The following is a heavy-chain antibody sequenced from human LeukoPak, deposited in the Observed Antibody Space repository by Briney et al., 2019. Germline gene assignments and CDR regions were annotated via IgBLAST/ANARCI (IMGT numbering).Heavy chain of an antibody. CDR3: ARSYVHDAFDI. CDR2: IYHSGST. Sequence: PSQTLSLTCAVSGGSISSGGYSWGWIRQPPGKGLEWIGYIYHSGSTYYNPSLKSRVTISVDRSKNQFSLKLSSVTAADTAVYYCARSYVHDAFDIWGQGTMVTVSS. D-gene: IGHD3-16*01. J-gene: IGHJ3*02. V-gene: IGHV4-30-2*01. CDR1: GGSISSGGYS.